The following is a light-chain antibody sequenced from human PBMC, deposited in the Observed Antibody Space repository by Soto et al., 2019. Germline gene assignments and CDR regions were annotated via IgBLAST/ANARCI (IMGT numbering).Light chain of an antibody. CDR2: DAS. V-gene: IGKV3-11*01. CDR1: QSVSSY. Sequence: EIVLTQSPATLSVSPGERGTLSWWSSQSVSSYLAWYQQKSGQAPRLLIYDASNRATGIPARFSGSGSGTDFTLTINSLEPEDFAVYYCQQRNVWPPITFGQGTRLEIK. J-gene: IGKJ5*01. CDR3: QQRNVWPPIT.